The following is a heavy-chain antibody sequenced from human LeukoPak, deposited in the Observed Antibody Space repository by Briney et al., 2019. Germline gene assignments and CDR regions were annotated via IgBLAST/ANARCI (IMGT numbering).Heavy chain of an antibody. CDR1: GFTFDDYA. D-gene: IGHD1-26*01. J-gene: IGHJ6*02. V-gene: IGHV3-9*01. CDR2: ISWNSGSI. Sequence: PGGSLRLSCTASGFTFDDYAMHWVRQAPGKGLEWVSGISWNSGSIGYADSVKGRFTISRDNAKNFLYLQMNSLRAEDTALYYCAKDIGGSYYDYYYYGMDVWGQGTTVTVSS. CDR3: AKDIGGSYYDYYYYGMDV.